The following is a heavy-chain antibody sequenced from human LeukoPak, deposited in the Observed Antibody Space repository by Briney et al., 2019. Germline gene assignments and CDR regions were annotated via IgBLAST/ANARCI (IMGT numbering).Heavy chain of an antibody. J-gene: IGHJ4*02. CDR3: ARELAGGGFDY. CDR2: LYYSGDT. V-gene: IGHV4-59*01. Sequence: PSETLSLTCTVSGGSICNYWGSCIRHPPGKGLEWSGYLYYSGDTNYNPSLKSRVTISIATSKNQFSLKLRSVTAADTAVYYCARELAGGGFDYWSQGTLVTVFS. CDR1: GGSICNYW. D-gene: IGHD6-13*01.